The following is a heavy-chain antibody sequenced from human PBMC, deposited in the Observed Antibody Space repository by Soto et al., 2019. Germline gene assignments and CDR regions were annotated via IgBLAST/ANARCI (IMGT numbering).Heavy chain of an antibody. CDR3: RQSSSSRPDFAYRMDV. J-gene: IGHJ6*02. Sequence: EVQLLESGGGLVQPGGSLRLSCAASGFTFSDHAMSWVRQAPGKGLEWVSASSGSAFSGSTHYADSVKGRFTISRDNSMNTLFLQMNSLRAEDTALDFCRQSSSSRPDFAYRMDVWGQGTTVTVSS. CDR2: SSGSAFSGST. CDR1: GFTFSDHA. D-gene: IGHD6-6*01. V-gene: IGHV3-23*01.